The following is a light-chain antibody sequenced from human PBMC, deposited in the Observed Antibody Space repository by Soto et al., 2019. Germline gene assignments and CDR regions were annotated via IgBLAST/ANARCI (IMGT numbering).Light chain of an antibody. CDR2: KAS. CDR1: QSISAW. CDR3: QRHNRDSRT. J-gene: IGKJ1*01. Sequence: DIQMTQSPSTLSASIGDRVTITCRASQSISAWLAWYQQKPGKAPKLLIYKASSLESGVPSRFSGSGSGTEFTLTISSLEPDDFATYSCQRHNRDSRTFGQGTKVEIK. V-gene: IGKV1-5*03.